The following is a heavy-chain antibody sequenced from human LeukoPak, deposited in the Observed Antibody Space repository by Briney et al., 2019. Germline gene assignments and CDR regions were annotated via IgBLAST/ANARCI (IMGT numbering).Heavy chain of an antibody. CDR3: ARRYCTNGVCYRSAFDI. J-gene: IGHJ3*02. CDR1: FASISSGGYY. D-gene: IGHD2-8*01. Sequence: SQTLSLTCTVSFASISSGGYYRTWIRQHPEKGLEWIGYIFDSGNIYYNPSLKSRLTISVDTSENQFSLKLSSVTAADTAVYFCARRYCTNGVCYRSAFDIWGQGIMVTVSS. CDR2: IFDSGNI. V-gene: IGHV4-31*03.